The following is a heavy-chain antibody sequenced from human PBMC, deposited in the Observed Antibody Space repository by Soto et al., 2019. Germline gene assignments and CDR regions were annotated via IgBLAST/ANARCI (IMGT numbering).Heavy chain of an antibody. Sequence: SETLSLTCTVSGGSISSGGYYWSWIRQHPGKGLEWIGYIYYSGSTYYNPSLKSRVTISVDTSKNQFSLKLSSVTAADTAVYYCARDFTDSSGPTLGMGVWGKGTTVTVSS. CDR3: ARDFTDSSGPTLGMGV. V-gene: IGHV4-31*03. D-gene: IGHD6-19*01. J-gene: IGHJ6*04. CDR1: GGSISSGGYY. CDR2: IYYSGST.